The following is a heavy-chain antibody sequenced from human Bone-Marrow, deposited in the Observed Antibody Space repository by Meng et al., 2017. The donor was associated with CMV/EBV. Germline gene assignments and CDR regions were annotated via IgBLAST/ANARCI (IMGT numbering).Heavy chain of an antibody. D-gene: IGHD1-26*01. CDR1: GFTFSKYG. Sequence: GESLKISCAASGFTFSKYGMHWVRQAPGKGLEWVAFIQSDANNKYYADSVKGRFTISRDSSKSTLYMQMNSLRAEDTAVYYCAKSIVGATRGYWGQGTLVTVSS. V-gene: IGHV3-30*02. CDR3: AKSIVGATRGY. J-gene: IGHJ4*02. CDR2: IQSDANNK.